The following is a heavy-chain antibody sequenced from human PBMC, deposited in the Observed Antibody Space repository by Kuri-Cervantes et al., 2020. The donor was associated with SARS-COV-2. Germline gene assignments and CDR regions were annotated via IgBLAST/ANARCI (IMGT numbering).Heavy chain of an antibody. V-gene: IGHV4-59*01. CDR3: ARGRPLVDY. J-gene: IGHJ4*02. CDR1: SGSISTFY. CDR2: VYYTGVA. Sequence: GSLRLSCSVSSGSISTFYWSWIRQFPGKRLERIGYVYYTGVAKYNPSLKSRVTMSVDTSKNQFSLRLSSVTPADTAIYSCARGRPLVDYWGQGTLVTVSS.